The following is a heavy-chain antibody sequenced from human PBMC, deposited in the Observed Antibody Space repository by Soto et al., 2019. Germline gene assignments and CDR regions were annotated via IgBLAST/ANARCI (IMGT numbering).Heavy chain of an antibody. CDR3: ARVPHFYGSAAFDI. V-gene: IGHV3-21*01. D-gene: IGHD3-10*01. Sequence: GGSLRLSCAASGFTFSSYSMNWVRQAPGKGLEWVSSISSSSSYIYYADSVKGRFTISRDNAKNSLYLQMNSLRAEDTAVYYCARVPHFYGSAAFDIWGQGTMVT. CDR1: GFTFSSYS. CDR2: ISSSSSYI. J-gene: IGHJ3*02.